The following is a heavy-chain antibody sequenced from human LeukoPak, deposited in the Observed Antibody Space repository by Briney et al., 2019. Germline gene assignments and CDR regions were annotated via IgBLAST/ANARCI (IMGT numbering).Heavy chain of an antibody. J-gene: IGHJ4*02. CDR3: ARVAVAGQFDY. Sequence: GGSLRLSCAASGFTVSSNYMSWVRQAPGKGLEWVSVIYSGGSTYYADSVEGRFTISRDNSKNTLYLQMSSLRAEDTAVYYCARVAVAGQFDYWGQGTLVTVSS. CDR1: GFTVSSNY. D-gene: IGHD6-19*01. V-gene: IGHV3-53*01. CDR2: IYSGGST.